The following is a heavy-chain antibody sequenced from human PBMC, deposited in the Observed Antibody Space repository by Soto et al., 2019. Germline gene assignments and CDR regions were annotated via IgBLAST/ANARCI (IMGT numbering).Heavy chain of an antibody. Sequence: ASVKVSCKASGYTFTSYDISWVRQATGQGPEWMGWMNPNSGNTGYAQKFQGRVTMTRNTSISTAYMEVSSLRSEDTAVYYCAINFWSGSDAFDIWGQGTMVTVSS. J-gene: IGHJ3*02. V-gene: IGHV1-8*01. D-gene: IGHD3-3*01. CDR3: AINFWSGSDAFDI. CDR1: GYTFTSYD. CDR2: MNPNSGNT.